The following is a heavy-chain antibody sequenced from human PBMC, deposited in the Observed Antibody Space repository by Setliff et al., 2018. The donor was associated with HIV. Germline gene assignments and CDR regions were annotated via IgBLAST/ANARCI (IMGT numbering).Heavy chain of an antibody. CDR2: ISGYNGNT. Sequence: ASVKVSCKASGYTFTSYDINWVRQATGLGLEWMGWISGYNGNTEYAQKFQGRVLITSDTSASTVYLFLRSLKSEDTAVYYCARGYNYGYGGQGINWWDAFDNWGKGTLVTVSS. CDR3: ARGYNYGYGGQGINWWDAFDN. J-gene: IGHJ4*02. CDR1: GYTFTSYD. D-gene: IGHD3-16*01. V-gene: IGHV1-18*01.